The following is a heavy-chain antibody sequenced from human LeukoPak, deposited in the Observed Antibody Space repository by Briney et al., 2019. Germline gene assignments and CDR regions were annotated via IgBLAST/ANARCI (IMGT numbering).Heavy chain of an antibody. V-gene: IGHV3-23*01. CDR2: ISGSGGST. D-gene: IGHD3-9*01. J-gene: IGHJ4*02. CDR3: AKDNEITYYDILTGLWYFDY. Sequence: GGSLRLSCAASGFTFSSYAMSWVRQAPGKGLEWVSAISGSGGSTYYADSVKGRFTISRDNSKNTLYLQMNSLRAEDTAVYYCAKDNEITYYDILTGLWYFDYWGQGTLSPSPQ. CDR1: GFTFSSYA.